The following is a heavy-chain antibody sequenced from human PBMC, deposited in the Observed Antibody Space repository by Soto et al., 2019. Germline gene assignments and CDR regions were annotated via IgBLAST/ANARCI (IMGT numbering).Heavy chain of an antibody. CDR3: ATGYCSGGSCPVSPDV. CDR2: FDPEDGET. V-gene: IGHV1-24*01. CDR1: GYTLTGFS. J-gene: IGHJ6*04. D-gene: IGHD2-15*01. Sequence: QAQLVQSGAEVKKPGASVKVSCKVSGYTLTGFSMHWVRQAPGKGLEWMGGFDPEDGETIYAQKLQGRVTMTEDTSTDTASMELSSLRSEDRAVYYCATGYCSGGSCPVSPDVWGKGTTVTVSS.